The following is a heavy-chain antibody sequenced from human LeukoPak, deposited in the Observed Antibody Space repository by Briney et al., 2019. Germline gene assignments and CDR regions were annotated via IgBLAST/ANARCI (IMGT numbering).Heavy chain of an antibody. Sequence: GGSLRLSCAASGFTFSSYAMSWVRQAPGKGLEWVSAISGSGGSTYYADSVKGRFTTSRDNSKNTLYLQMNSLRAEDTAVYYCASGTYYYYYYGMDVWGQGTTVTVSS. D-gene: IGHD1-26*01. J-gene: IGHJ6*02. CDR1: GFTFSSYA. CDR2: ISGSGGST. V-gene: IGHV3-23*01. CDR3: ASGTYYYYYYGMDV.